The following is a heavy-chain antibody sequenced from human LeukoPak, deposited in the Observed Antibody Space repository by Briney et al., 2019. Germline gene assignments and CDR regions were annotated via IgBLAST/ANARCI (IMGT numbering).Heavy chain of an antibody. Sequence: PGESLGISCQASGYSFTTLYISWVRQMPGKGLEWMGRIDPSDSYTDYSPAFEGHVTISVDQSINTAFLQWSSLKASDTAMYYCARQIEAGATSPFDYWGQGTLVTVSS. CDR3: ARQIEAGATSPFDY. D-gene: IGHD1-26*01. J-gene: IGHJ4*02. CDR2: IDPSDSYT. V-gene: IGHV5-10-1*01. CDR1: GYSFTTLY.